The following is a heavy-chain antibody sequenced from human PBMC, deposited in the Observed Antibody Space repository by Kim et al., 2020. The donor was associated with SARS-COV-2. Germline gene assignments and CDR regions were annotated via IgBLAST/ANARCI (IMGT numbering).Heavy chain of an antibody. V-gene: IGHV4-59*11. D-gene: IGHD2-15*01. CDR2: IFYSGNT. CDR1: GSSISSHY. CDR3: ARVGGGVPAAYNCFDP. Sequence: SESLSLTCTVSGSSISSHYRSWIRQPPGKGLEWVWYIFYSGNTNYTASLKRRFTISVHMSKNSFSLQLNTVIAADTAVYFCARVGGGVPAAYNCFDPRG. J-gene: IGHJ5*02.